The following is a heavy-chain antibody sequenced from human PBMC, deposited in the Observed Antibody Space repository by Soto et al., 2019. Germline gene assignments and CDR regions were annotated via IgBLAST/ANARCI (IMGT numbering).Heavy chain of an antibody. V-gene: IGHV2-26*01. CDR2: IFSNDDK. Sequence: QVTLKESGPVLVKPTETLTLTCTVSGFSLSNPRMGVSWIRQPPGKALEWLAHIFSNDDKSYSTSLKSRVTISKDPSTSQVVLTMTNMDPVDTATYYCARVYDSSGYDYWGQGTPVTVSS. CDR1: GFSLSNPRMG. J-gene: IGHJ4*02. D-gene: IGHD3-22*01. CDR3: ARVYDSSGYDY.